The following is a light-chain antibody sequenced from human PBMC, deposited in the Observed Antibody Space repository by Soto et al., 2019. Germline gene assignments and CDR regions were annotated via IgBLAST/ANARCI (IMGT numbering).Light chain of an antibody. CDR3: QQYNGYSWT. V-gene: IGKV1-5*01. Sequence: DIQMTQSPSTPSASVGDRVAIPSRPSQSISQWVAWYQQKPGRAPELLIYDASKLKSGVPSRFSGSGSGTEFSLTITSLQPDDSAMYYCQQYNGYSWTFGRGTKVDIK. CDR2: DAS. J-gene: IGKJ1*01. CDR1: QSISQW.